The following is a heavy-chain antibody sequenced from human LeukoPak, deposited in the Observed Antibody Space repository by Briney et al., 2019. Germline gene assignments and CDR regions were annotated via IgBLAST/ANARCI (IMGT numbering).Heavy chain of an antibody. Sequence: PGGSLRLSRAASGFTFSDYSMNWVRQAPGKGLEWVSSISFTSSFVYYADSVKGRFTISRDNAKNSLYLQMNSLRAEDTAVYYCASERLVVRGITGYFDYWGQGTLVTVSS. CDR1: GFTFSDYS. CDR3: ASERLVVRGITGYFDY. D-gene: IGHD3-10*01. V-gene: IGHV3-21*01. J-gene: IGHJ4*02. CDR2: ISFTSSFV.